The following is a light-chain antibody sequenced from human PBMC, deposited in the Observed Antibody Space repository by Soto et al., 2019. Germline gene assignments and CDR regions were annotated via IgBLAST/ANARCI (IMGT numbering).Light chain of an antibody. J-gene: IGKJ1*01. Sequence: QLTRFSSYGYASVWDTITDTCVASQDINSRLAWFQQQPGRPPKYVIQAATMLQSGFPSRFAVSGSGRDSTHTFHILQPEDSATYSWRPVANFPRTFGQGTKVDIK. CDR3: RPVANFPRT. CDR2: AAT. V-gene: IGKV1-12*01. CDR1: QDINSR.